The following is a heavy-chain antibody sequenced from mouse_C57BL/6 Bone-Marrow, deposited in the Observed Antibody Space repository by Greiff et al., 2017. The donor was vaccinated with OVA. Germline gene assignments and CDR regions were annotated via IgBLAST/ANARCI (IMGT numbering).Heavy chain of an antibody. D-gene: IGHD2-3*01. CDR3: VRHDVYWYFDV. CDR1: GFSFNTYA. V-gene: IGHV10-1*01. Sequence: EVQLVESGGGLVQPKGSLKLSCAASGFSFNTYAMNWVRQAPGKGLEWVARIRSKSNNYATYYADSVKDRFTISRDDSESMLYLQMNNLKTVDTAMYYCVRHDVYWYFDVWGTGTTVTVSS. J-gene: IGHJ1*03. CDR2: IRSKSNNYAT.